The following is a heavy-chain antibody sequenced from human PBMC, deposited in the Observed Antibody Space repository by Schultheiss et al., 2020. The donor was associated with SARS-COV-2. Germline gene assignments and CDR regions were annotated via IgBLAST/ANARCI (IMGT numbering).Heavy chain of an antibody. CDR1: GGSISSYY. CDR3: ARGPSEYYDGSGYYYVFDY. J-gene: IGHJ4*02. D-gene: IGHD3-22*01. Sequence: SETLSLTCTVSGGSISSYYWSWIRQSPGKGLEWIGYVYYSGNTHYNPSLESRVTMSVDTSKNQFSLKLSSVTAADTAVYYCARGPSEYYDGSGYYYVFDYWGQGTLVTVSS. V-gene: IGHV4-59*01. CDR2: VYYSGNT.